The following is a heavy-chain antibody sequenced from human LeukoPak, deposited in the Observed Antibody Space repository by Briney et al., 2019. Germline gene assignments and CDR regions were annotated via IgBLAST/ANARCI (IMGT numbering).Heavy chain of an antibody. Sequence: PSETLSLTCAVYGGSFSGYYWSWIRQPPGKGLEWIGNIYHSGRTHYNPSLKSRVTIFVDTSKNQFSLKLSSVTATDRAVYYCARHLTSEYSSGWYYVDYWGQGTLVTVSS. D-gene: IGHD6-19*01. J-gene: IGHJ4*02. CDR1: GGSFSGYY. V-gene: IGHV4-34*01. CDR3: ARHLTSEYSSGWYYVDY. CDR2: IYHSGRT.